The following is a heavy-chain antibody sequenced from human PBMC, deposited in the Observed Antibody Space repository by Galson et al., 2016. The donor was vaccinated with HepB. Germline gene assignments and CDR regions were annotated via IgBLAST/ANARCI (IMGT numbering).Heavy chain of an antibody. CDR2: IFSNDEK. J-gene: IGHJ4*02. V-gene: IGHV2-26*01. CDR1: GFSVSNGRMG. Sequence: PALVKPTQTLTLTCTVSGFSVSNGRMGVSWIRQPPGKALEWLAHIFSNDEKSYSTSLKSRLTFSKDTSKSQVVLIMTNLDPVDTATYYCARIRGYKWNDVIDYWGQGTLVTVSS. D-gene: IGHD1-20*01. CDR3: ARIRGYKWNDVIDY.